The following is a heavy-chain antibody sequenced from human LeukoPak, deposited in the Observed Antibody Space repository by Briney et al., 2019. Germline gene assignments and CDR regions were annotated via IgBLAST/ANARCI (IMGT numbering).Heavy chain of an antibody. CDR3: ATVADYGGNSKYFDY. J-gene: IGHJ4*02. Sequence: SETLSLTCTVSGGSISSSSYYWGWIRQPPGMGLEWTASIYYSGSTYYNSSLKGRVTISVDTSKNQFSLKLTTVTAADTAVYYCATVADYGGNSKYFDYWGQGALVTVSS. V-gene: IGHV4-39*01. CDR1: GGSISSSSYY. D-gene: IGHD4-23*01. CDR2: IYYSGST.